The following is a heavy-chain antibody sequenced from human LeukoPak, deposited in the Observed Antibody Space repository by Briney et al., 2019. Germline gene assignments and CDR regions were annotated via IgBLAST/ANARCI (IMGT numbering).Heavy chain of an antibody. CDR1: GYSITSGYY. D-gene: IGHD3-16*02. V-gene: IGHV4-38-2*02. CDR3: ARYRRKAFDL. J-gene: IGHJ3*01. CDR2: IYHSGST. Sequence: MPSETLSLTCTVSGYSITSGYYWGWIRQPPGKGLEWIGYIYHSGSTYYNPSLKSRVTISVDTSKNQFSLKLTSVTAADTAVYYCARYRRKAFDLWGQGTMVTVSS.